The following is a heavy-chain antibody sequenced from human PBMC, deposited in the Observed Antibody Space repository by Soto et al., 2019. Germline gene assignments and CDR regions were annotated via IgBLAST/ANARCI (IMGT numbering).Heavy chain of an antibody. D-gene: IGHD3-22*01. CDR2: IYFSGST. Sequence: SQTLSLTCTVSGGPIINYYWSCIRQPPGKGLEWIGYIYFSGSTNYNPSLKSRVTISVDTSKNQFSLKLSSVTAADPAVYYCARDGYYYDSSGYQSVYYFDYWGQGTRVTVSS. CDR1: GGPIINYY. CDR3: ARDGYYYDSSGYQSVYYFDY. J-gene: IGHJ4*02. V-gene: IGHV4-59*01.